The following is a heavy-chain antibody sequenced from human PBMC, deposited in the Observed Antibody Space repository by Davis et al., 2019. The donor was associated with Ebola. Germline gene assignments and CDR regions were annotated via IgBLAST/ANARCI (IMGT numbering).Heavy chain of an antibody. CDR3: ARDRWRVMVYAIRSYNYFALDV. CDR1: GVTSRKFT. D-gene: IGHD2-8*01. V-gene: IGHV1-69*13. J-gene: IGHJ6*02. Sequence: SVKVSCKASGVTSRKFTISWVRQAPGQGLEWMGGIIPFLGTPYYAQRFQGRVTITADESTNTAYMELSRLRYDDTAMYYCARDRWRVMVYAIRSYNYFALDVWGQGTTVTVSS. CDR2: IIPFLGTP.